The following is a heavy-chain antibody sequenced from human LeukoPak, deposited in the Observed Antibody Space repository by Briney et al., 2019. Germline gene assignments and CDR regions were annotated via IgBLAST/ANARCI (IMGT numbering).Heavy chain of an antibody. Sequence: GGSLRLSCAASAFTFSSYAMSWVRQAPGKGLEWVSAISGSGGNTYYADSVKGRFTISRDNSKNTLHLQMNSLRAEDTAIYYCAKGTQHWLVAVYYGMDVWGQGTTVTVSS. CDR3: AKGTQHWLVAVYYGMDV. V-gene: IGHV3-23*01. CDR1: AFTFSSYA. D-gene: IGHD6-19*01. CDR2: ISGSGGNT. J-gene: IGHJ6*02.